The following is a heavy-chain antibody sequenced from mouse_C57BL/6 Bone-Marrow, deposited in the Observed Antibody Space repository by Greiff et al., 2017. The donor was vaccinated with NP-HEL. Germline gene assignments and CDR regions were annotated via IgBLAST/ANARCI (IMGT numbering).Heavy chain of an antibody. Sequence: QVHVKQSGAELVRPGASVTLSCKASGYTFTDYEMHWVKQTPVHGLEWIGAIDPETGGTAYNQKFKGKAILTADKSSSTAYMELRSLTSEDSAVYYCTRVPHGYFDVWGTGTTVTVSS. V-gene: IGHV1-15*01. J-gene: IGHJ1*03. CDR3: TRVPHGYFDV. CDR1: GYTFTDYE. CDR2: IDPETGGT.